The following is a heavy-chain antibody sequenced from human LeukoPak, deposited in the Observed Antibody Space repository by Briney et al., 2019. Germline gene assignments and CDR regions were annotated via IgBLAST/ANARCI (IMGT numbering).Heavy chain of an antibody. CDR1: GGPISNYY. Sequence: ETLSLTCTVSGGPISNYYWSWIRQPAGKGLEWIGRIYSSGSTNYNLFLKSRVTMSVDTSKSQVTLKLTSVTAADTAVYYCAKEGSCAGGGCYRADFDSWGQGTLVTVSS. V-gene: IGHV4-4*07. D-gene: IGHD2-8*02. CDR2: IYSSGST. CDR3: AKEGSCAGGGCYRADFDS. J-gene: IGHJ4*02.